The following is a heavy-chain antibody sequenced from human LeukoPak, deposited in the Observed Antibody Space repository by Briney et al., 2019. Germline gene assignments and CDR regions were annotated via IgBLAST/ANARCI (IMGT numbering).Heavy chain of an antibody. CDR3: ARDPVGASGY. Sequence: GGSLRLSCAASGFTFSSYAMSWVRQAPGKGLEWVANIKQDGSEKYYVDSVKGRFTISRDNAKNSLYLQMNSLRAEDTAVYYCARDPVGASGYWGQGTLVTVSS. CDR1: GFTFSSYA. CDR2: IKQDGSEK. V-gene: IGHV3-7*01. D-gene: IGHD1-26*01. J-gene: IGHJ4*02.